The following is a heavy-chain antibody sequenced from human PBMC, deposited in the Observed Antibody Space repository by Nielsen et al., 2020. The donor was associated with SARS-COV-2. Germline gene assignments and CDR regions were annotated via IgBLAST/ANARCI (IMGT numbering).Heavy chain of an antibody. V-gene: IGHV3-49*03. D-gene: IGHD1-26*01. CDR2: IRSKAYGGTT. Sequence: GESLKISCAASGFTFYTYTMSWFRQAPVKGLEWVGFIRSKAYGGTTEYAASVKGRFTISRDDSKSIAYLQMNSLRAEDTAVYYCASLGGSYIPGYFWFDPWGQGTLVTVSS. CDR1: GFTFYTYT. CDR3: ASLGGSYIPGYFWFDP. J-gene: IGHJ5*02.